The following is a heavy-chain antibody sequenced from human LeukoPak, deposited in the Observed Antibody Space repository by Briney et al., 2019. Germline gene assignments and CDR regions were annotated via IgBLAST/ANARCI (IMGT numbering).Heavy chain of an antibody. Sequence: SETLSLTCAVSGGSISSSNWWSWVRQPPGKGLEWIGTISYSGNTDYNPSLRSRVTISVDTSNNQFSLRLGSVTAADTAVYHCARHCCSGPAKRVFDIWGQGTMVTVSS. D-gene: IGHD2-15*01. CDR3: ARHCCSGPAKRVFDI. V-gene: IGHV4-4*02. CDR1: GGSISSSNW. J-gene: IGHJ3*02. CDR2: ISYSGNT.